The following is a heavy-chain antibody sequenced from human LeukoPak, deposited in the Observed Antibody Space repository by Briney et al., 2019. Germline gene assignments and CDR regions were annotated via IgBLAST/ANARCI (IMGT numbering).Heavy chain of an antibody. CDR3: ARGALYSSGWYLAP. J-gene: IGHJ5*02. CDR1: GGSFSGYY. D-gene: IGHD6-19*01. V-gene: IGHV4-34*01. Sequence: SETLSLTCAVYGGSFSGYYWGWIRQPPGKGLEWIGEINHSGSTNYNPSLKSRVTISVDTSKNQFSLKLSSVTAADTAVYYCARGALYSSGWYLAPWGQGTLVTVSS. CDR2: INHSGST.